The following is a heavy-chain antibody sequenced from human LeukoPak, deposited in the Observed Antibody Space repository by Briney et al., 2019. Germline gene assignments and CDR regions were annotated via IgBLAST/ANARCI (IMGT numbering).Heavy chain of an antibody. Sequence: GGSLILSCEASGFSFSYYNFNWVRQAPGKGLEWVSSISSSGIDMYYADSLKGRFTISRDNAKNSLYLHMSSLRVEDTAVYYCARDRSHDDAFDLWGQGTMVTVSS. CDR1: GFSFSYYN. CDR2: ISSSGIDM. CDR3: ARDRSHDDAFDL. J-gene: IGHJ3*01. D-gene: IGHD1-26*01. V-gene: IGHV3-21*01.